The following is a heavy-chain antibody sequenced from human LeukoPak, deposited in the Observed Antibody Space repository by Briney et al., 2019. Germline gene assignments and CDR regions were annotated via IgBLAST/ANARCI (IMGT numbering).Heavy chain of an antibody. CDR3: ARGFLGDYFGSGSYYVFDY. D-gene: IGHD3-10*01. J-gene: IGHJ4*02. CDR1: GGSISSYS. V-gene: IGHV4-59*12. Sequence: RTSETLSLTCTVSGGSISSYSWSWIRQPPGKGLEWIGYIFYSGSTNYNPSLKSRVTMSEDTSKNQFSLKLSSVTAADTAVYYCARGFLGDYFGSGSYYVFDYWGQGTLATVSS. CDR2: IFYSGST.